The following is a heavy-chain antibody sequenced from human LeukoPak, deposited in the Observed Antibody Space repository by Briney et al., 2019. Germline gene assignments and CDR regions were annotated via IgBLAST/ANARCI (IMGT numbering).Heavy chain of an antibody. J-gene: IGHJ4*02. Sequence: PGGSLRLSCAASGFTASSNYMSWVRQGPGQGLERVSVVYSGGSTYYAYSAKVRFRISRSVSKNKMYFYMNSLRAKATARYYCATYYYDSSGSDYWGQGTLVTVSS. V-gene: IGHV3-53*01. CDR3: ATYYYDSSGSDY. D-gene: IGHD3-22*01. CDR2: VYSGGST. CDR1: GFTASSNY.